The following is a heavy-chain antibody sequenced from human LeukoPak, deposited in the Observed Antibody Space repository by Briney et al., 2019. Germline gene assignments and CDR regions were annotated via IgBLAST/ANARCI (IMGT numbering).Heavy chain of an antibody. CDR1: GGSISSYY. Sequence: PSETLSLTCSVSGGSISSYYWSWIRQPPGKGLEWIGYIFYSGSTNYNPSLKSRVTISLDTSKNQFSLKLSSVTAADTAVYYCAKGGSTNFYYGDVWGQGTTVTVSS. J-gene: IGHJ6*02. CDR3: AKGGSTNFYYGDV. V-gene: IGHV4-59*08. D-gene: IGHD2/OR15-2a*01. CDR2: IFYSGST.